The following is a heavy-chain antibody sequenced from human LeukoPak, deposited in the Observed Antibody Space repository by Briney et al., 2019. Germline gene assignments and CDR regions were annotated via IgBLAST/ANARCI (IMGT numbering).Heavy chain of an antibody. J-gene: IGHJ4*02. Sequence: GGSLRLSGAASGFTVSRNYMNWVRQAPGKGLEWVSVIYSGGSTYYADSVKGRFTISRDNSKNTLYLQMNSLRAEDTAVYYCAGNSRDSSPNYWGQGTLVTVSS. CDR2: IYSGGST. D-gene: IGHD6-13*01. CDR3: AGNSRDSSPNY. CDR1: GFTVSRNY. V-gene: IGHV3-66*02.